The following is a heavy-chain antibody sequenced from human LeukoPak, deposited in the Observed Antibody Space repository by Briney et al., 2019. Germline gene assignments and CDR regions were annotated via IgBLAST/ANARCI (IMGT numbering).Heavy chain of an antibody. CDR2: IYHSGGA. J-gene: IGHJ4*02. D-gene: IGHD1-14*01. CDR3: AYNRNFALDN. CDR1: GASIDSHSW. Sequence: KPSETLSLTCAVSGASIDSHSWWSGVRQPPGKGLEWIGEIYHSGGANYKPSLKSRVTMSVDTSKNHFSLKLTSVTAADTAVYYCAYNRNFALDNWGQGTLVTVSS. V-gene: IGHV4/OR15-8*01.